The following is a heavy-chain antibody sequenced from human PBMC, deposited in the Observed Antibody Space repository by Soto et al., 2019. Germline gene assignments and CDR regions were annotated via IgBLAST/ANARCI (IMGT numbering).Heavy chain of an antibody. Sequence: ASVKVSCKASGYTFTSYYMHWVRQAPGQGLEWMGIINPSGGSTSYAQKFQGRVTMTRDTSTSTVYMELSSLRSEDTAVYYCARDLRSGWYSTGHYYYGMDVWGQGTTVTVSS. J-gene: IGHJ6*02. CDR3: ARDLRSGWYSTGHYYYGMDV. V-gene: IGHV1-46*01. CDR1: GYTFTSYY. CDR2: INPSGGST. D-gene: IGHD6-19*01.